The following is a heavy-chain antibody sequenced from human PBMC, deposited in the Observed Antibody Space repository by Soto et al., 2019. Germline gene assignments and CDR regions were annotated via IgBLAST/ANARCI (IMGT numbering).Heavy chain of an antibody. J-gene: IGHJ4*02. CDR3: VRVRGGGTYHFDY. Sequence: EVQLVESGGGLVQPGGSLRLSCAASGFTFSDHYMDWVRQAPGRGLEWVGRTRNKANRYTTEYAASVKGRFTISRDDSENSLYLQMNSLKTDDTAVYYCVRVRGGGTYHFDYWGQGALVTVSS. V-gene: IGHV3-72*01. CDR1: GFTFSDHY. CDR2: TRNKANRYTT. D-gene: IGHD3-10*01.